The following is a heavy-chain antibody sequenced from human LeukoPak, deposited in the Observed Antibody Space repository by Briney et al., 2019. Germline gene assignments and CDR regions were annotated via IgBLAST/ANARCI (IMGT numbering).Heavy chain of an antibody. D-gene: IGHD3-22*01. CDR1: GGSISSGSYY. J-gene: IGHJ4*02. CDR3: ARGLVVVITNPAFDY. V-gene: IGHV4-61*02. Sequence: SQTLSLTCTVSGGSISSGSYYWSWIRQPAGKGLEWIGRIYTSGCTDYNPSLKSRVTISVDTSKNQFSLKLSPVTAADTAVYYCARGLVVVITNPAFDYWGQGTLVTVSS. CDR2: IYTSGCT.